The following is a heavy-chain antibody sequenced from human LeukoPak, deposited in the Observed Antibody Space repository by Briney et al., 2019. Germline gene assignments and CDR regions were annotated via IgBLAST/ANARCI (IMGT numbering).Heavy chain of an antibody. CDR3: ARDQPLTVATWGYFYYYMDV. Sequence: GGSLRLSCAASGFTFSNYAMSWVRQAPGKGLEWVANIKQDGGDKYYVDSVKGRFTISRDNAKNSLYLQMNSLRAEDTAVYFCARDQPLTVATWGYFYYYMDVWGKGTTVTVSS. J-gene: IGHJ6*03. D-gene: IGHD4-17*01. CDR1: GFTFSNYA. CDR2: IKQDGGDK. V-gene: IGHV3-7*01.